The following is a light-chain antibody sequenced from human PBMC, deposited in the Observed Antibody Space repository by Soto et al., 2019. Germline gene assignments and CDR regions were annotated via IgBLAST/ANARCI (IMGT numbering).Light chain of an antibody. CDR1: KNDIGVYDF. J-gene: IGLJ1*01. Sequence: QSMLTQPPSASGSPGQSVTISCTGTKNDIGVYDFVSWYQHHPGKAPRLIIYEVVQRPSGVPDRFSGSKSGNTASLTVSGLQAADEADYFCKSYAGSNTYVFGSGTKVTVL. V-gene: IGLV2-8*01. CDR2: EVV. CDR3: KSYAGSNTYV.